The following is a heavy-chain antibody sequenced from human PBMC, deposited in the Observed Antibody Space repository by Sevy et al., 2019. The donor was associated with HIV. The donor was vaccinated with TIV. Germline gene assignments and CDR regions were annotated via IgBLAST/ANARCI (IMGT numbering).Heavy chain of an antibody. V-gene: IGHV4-30-4*02. CDR2: IYYSGSG. Sequence: SETLSLTCDVSGGSVSNGDYYWSWIRQPPGKGLEWFGYIYYSGSGYYNPFLKSRVTISVDTSKNQFSLKLKSVDTAIYYCASERGYTHGPFESWGQGTLVTVSS. CDR1: GGSVSNGDYY. J-gene: IGHJ4*02. D-gene: IGHD5-12*01. CDR3: ASERGYTHGPFES.